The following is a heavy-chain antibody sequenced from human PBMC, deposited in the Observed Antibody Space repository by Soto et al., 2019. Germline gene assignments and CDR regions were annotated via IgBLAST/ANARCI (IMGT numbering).Heavy chain of an antibody. Sequence: QVPLVQSGAEVKKPGASVKVSCKASGYTFTSYDINWVRQATGQGLEWMGWMNPNSGNTGYAQKFQGRVTMTRNTSISTAYMELSSLRSEDTAVYYCARVGYCSSTSCYIRFDPWGQGTLVTVSS. V-gene: IGHV1-8*01. CDR3: ARVGYCSSTSCYIRFDP. J-gene: IGHJ5*02. CDR2: MNPNSGNT. D-gene: IGHD2-2*02. CDR1: GYTFTSYD.